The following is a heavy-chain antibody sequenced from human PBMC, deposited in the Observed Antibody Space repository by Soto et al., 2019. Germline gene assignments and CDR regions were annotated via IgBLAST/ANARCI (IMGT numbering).Heavy chain of an antibody. CDR3: AKDQLGAVAGGGIDY. CDR1: GFTFSSYA. D-gene: IGHD6-19*01. J-gene: IGHJ4*02. CDR2: ISGSGGST. V-gene: IGHV3-23*01. Sequence: HPGGSLRLSCAASGFTFSSYAMSWVRQAPGKGLEWVSAISGSGGSTYYADSVKGRFTISRDNSKNTLYLQMNSLRAEDTAVYYCAKDQLGAVAGGGIDYWGQGTLVTVSS.